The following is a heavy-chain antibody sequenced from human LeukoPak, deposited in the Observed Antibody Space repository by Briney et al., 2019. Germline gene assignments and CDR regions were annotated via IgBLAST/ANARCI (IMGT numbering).Heavy chain of an antibody. V-gene: IGHV5-51*01. J-gene: IGHJ4*02. CDR3: ARVLKDFLIVASPMAFDY. CDR2: IYPGDSET. D-gene: IGHD2-2*01. Sequence: GESLKISCKGSGYNFPKYWIAWVRQMPGKGLEWMGIIYPGDSETRYSPSFQGQVTISADKSISTAYLQWSSLRASDSALYYCARVLKDFLIVASPMAFDYWGQGTLVTVSS. CDR1: GYNFPKYW.